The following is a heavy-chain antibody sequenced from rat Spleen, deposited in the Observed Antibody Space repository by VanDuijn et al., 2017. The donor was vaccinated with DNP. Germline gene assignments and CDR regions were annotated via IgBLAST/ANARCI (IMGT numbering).Heavy chain of an antibody. CDR3: TTGYYGHCFTY. D-gene: IGHD1-6*01. CDR1: GFTFSNYW. V-gene: IGHV5-31*01. Sequence: EVQLVESGGDLVQPGRSLKLSCVASGFTFSNYWMTWIRQVPGRGLEWVASITSSGRSTCYRDSVKGRFTISRDNAKSTLYLQMDSLRSEDTATYYCTTGYYGHCFTYWGQGTLVTVSS. CDR2: ITSSGRST. J-gene: IGHJ3*01.